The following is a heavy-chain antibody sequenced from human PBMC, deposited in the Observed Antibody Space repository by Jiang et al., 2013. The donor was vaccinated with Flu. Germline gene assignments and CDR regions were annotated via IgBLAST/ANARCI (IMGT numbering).Heavy chain of an antibody. CDR1: GFTFDDYA. J-gene: IGHJ3*02. CDR2: ISWNSVNI. Sequence: GLVQPGRSLRLSCAASGFTFDDYAMHWVRQAPGKGLEWVSGISWNSVNIGYADSVKGRFTISRDNAKNSLYLQMNSLRPEDTALYYCLKTMARDGYNLRRVAFDIWGQGTMVTVSS. CDR3: LKTMARDGYNLRRVAFDI. D-gene: IGHD5-24*01. V-gene: IGHV3-9*01.